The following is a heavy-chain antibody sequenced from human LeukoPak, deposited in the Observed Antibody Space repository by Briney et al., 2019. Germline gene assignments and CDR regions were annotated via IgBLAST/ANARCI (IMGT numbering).Heavy chain of an antibody. CDR1: GYTFTGYY. D-gene: IGHD1-26*01. J-gene: IGHJ4*02. V-gene: IGHV1-2*06. CDR3: ATVLVGGYLRFDY. CDR2: INPNSGGT. Sequence: ASVKVSCKASGYTFTGYYMYWVRQAPGQGLEWMGRINPNSGGTNYAQKFQGRVTMTRDTSISTAYMELSRLRSDDTAVYYCATVLVGGYLRFDYWGQGTLVTVSS.